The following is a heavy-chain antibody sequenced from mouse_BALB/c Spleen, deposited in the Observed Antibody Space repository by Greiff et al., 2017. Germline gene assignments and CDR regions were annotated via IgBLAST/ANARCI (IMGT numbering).Heavy chain of an antibody. V-gene: IGHV14-3*02. CDR1: GFNIKDTY. Sequence: EVQLQQSGAELVKPGASVKLSCTASGFNIKDTYMHWVKQRPEQGLEWIGRIDPANGNTKYDPKFQGKATITADTSSNTAYLQLSSLTSEDTAVYYCARPAYDYDEEFDYWGQGTTLTVSS. CDR3: ARPAYDYDEEFDY. D-gene: IGHD2-4*01. J-gene: IGHJ2*01. CDR2: IDPANGNT.